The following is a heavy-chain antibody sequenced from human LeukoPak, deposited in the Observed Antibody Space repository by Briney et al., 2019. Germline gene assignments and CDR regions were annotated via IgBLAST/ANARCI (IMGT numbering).Heavy chain of an antibody. D-gene: IGHD3-10*01. V-gene: IGHV3-66*04. CDR2: IYSGGST. CDR3: ARHRDSGSGSYYAMDV. J-gene: IGHJ6*02. CDR1: GFTVSSNS. Sequence: GGSLRLSCAASGFTVSSNSMSWVRQAPGKGLEWVSIIYSGGSTYNADSVKGRFTISRDNSKNTLYLQMNSLRAEDTAVYYCARHRDSGSGSYYAMDVWGQGTTVTVSS.